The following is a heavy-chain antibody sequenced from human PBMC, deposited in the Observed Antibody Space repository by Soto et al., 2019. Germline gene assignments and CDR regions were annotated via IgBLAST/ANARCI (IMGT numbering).Heavy chain of an antibody. CDR1: GISFSGCA. CDR3: TSRRTGYGMDV. Sequence: EVQLVESGGGLVQPGESLKLSCAASGISFSGCALHWVRQASGKGLEWVGRITSKANNYATGYGASVKGRFTISRDDSKSMAYLQMNGLKTEDTAVYYCTSRRTGYGMDVWGQGTTVTVSS. V-gene: IGHV3-73*02. J-gene: IGHJ6*02. CDR2: ITSKANNYAT.